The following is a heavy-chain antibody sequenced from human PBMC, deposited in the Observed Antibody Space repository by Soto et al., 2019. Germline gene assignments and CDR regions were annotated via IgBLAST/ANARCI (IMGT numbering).Heavy chain of an antibody. V-gene: IGHV1-69*06. CDR2: IIPISETT. CDR3: ARALLSHSYDSGSYDSYFHDLNF. J-gene: IGHJ4*03. CDR1: GGTFSSLD. Sequence: SVKVSCKASGGTFSSLDINWVRQAPGQGLEWMGGIIPISETTNYAQIFQGRVSIVADISTSTAYMELRRLRSEDTAVYYCARALLSHSYDSGSYDSYFHDLNFWGQGNPVIVSS. D-gene: IGHD3-22*01.